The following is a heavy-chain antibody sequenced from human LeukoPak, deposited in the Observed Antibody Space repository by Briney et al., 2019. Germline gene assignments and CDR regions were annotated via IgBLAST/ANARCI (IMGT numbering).Heavy chain of an antibody. CDR1: GGSFSGYY. Sequence: SGTLSLTCAVYGGSFSGYYWSWIRQPPGKGLEWIGEINHSGSTNYNPSLKSRVTISVDTSKNQFSLKLSSVTAADTAVYYCARGYNWNYPFDYWGQGTLVTVSS. V-gene: IGHV4-34*01. D-gene: IGHD1-7*01. J-gene: IGHJ4*02. CDR2: INHSGST. CDR3: ARGYNWNYPFDY.